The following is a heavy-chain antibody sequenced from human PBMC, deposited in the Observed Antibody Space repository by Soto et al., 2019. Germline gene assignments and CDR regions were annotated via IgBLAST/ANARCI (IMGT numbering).Heavy chain of an antibody. CDR1: GGSFTSYW. V-gene: IGHV5-51*01. D-gene: IGHD2-21*02. CDR3: ARLPATVVTSNYFDY. Sequence: LGESLKISSKGSGGSFTSYWIGWVRQIPGKGLEWMGIIYPGDSDTRYSPSFQGQVTISADKSISTAYLQWSSLKASDTAMYYCARLPATVVTSNYFDYWGQGTLVTVSP. CDR2: IYPGDSDT. J-gene: IGHJ4*02.